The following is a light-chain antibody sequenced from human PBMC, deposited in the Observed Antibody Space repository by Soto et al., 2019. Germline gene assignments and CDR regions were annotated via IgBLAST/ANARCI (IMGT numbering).Light chain of an antibody. CDR3: QAWDRSTVVV. J-gene: IGLJ2*01. Sequence: SYELTQPPSVSVSPGQTASITCSGDKLGDKYACWYQQKPGQSPVLVIYQDTKRPSGIPERFSGSNSGNTATLTISGTQAMDEADYYCQAWDRSTVVVFGGGTKLTVL. CDR2: QDT. CDR1: KLGDKY. V-gene: IGLV3-1*01.